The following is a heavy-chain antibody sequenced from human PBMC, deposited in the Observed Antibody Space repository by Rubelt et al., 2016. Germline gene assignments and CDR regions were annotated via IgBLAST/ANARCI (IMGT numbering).Heavy chain of an antibody. CDR3: ARSNSGTYSEGFDP. J-gene: IGHJ5*02. Sequence: QVHLQESGSGLVKPSGTLSLTCGVSGGSLSSADWWTWVRQSPGKGLEWIGEINHSGSTNYSPSLQSRVPISVDTSKNQYPRKLSSVTAADTAVYYRARSNSGTYSEGFDPWGQGTLVTVSS. CDR2: INHSGST. CDR1: GGSLSSADW. V-gene: IGHV4-4*02. D-gene: IGHD1-26*01.